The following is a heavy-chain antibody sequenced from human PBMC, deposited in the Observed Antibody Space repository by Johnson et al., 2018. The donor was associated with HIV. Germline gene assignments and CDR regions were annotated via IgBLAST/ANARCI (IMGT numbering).Heavy chain of an antibody. CDR3: AKDIVVMAEYLDDAFDI. D-gene: IGHD2-8*01. CDR2: ITGRGTAI. J-gene: IGHJ3*02. V-gene: IGHV3-11*04. CDR1: GFTFSDYY. Sequence: QVQLVESGGGLVKPGGSLRLSCAASGFTFSDYYIHWIRQAPGKGLEWLAFITGRGTAIYADSVKGRFTISRDNAKSSVILQVNSLTAEDTATYYCAKDIVVMAEYLDDAFDIWGQGTMVTVSS.